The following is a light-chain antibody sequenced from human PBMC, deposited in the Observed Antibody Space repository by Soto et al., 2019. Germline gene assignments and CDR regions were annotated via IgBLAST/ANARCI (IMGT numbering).Light chain of an antibody. CDR1: QSISSW. Sequence: DIQMTQSPSTLSASVGDRVTITCRASQSISSWLAWYQQKPGKAPKLLIYDASSLESGVPSRFSGSGSETEFTLTISRLQPDDFATYFCHSRAFGQGTRLEIK. J-gene: IGKJ5*01. CDR2: DAS. V-gene: IGKV1-5*01. CDR3: HSRA.